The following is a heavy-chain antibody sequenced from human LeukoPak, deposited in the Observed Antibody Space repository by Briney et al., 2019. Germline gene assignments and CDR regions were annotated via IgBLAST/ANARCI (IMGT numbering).Heavy chain of an antibody. J-gene: IGHJ4*02. D-gene: IGHD3-22*01. V-gene: IGHV3-64*01. CDR1: GFTFSSYA. Sequence: GGSLRLSCAASGFTFSSYAIHWVRQAPGKGLEYVSAISSNGGSTFYANSVKGRFIVSRDNSKNTLSLQMGSLRSDDTAVYYCARRSSPWLLLPYYWGQGTLVTVSS. CDR3: ARRSSPWLLLPYY. CDR2: ISSNGGST.